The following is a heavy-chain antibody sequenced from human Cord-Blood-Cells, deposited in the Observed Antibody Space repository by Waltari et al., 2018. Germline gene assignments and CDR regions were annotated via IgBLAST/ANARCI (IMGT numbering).Heavy chain of an antibody. CDR1: GFTFSNAW. Sequence: EVQLVESGGGLVKPGGSLRLSCAAPGFTFSNAWMSWVRQAPGMGLEWVGRIKSKTDGGTTGYAAPVKGRFTISRDDSKNTLYLQMNSLKTEDTAVYYCTTGRYYYDSSGYYYFDYWGQGTLVTVSS. J-gene: IGHJ4*02. V-gene: IGHV3-15*01. D-gene: IGHD3-22*01. CDR2: IKSKTDGGTT. CDR3: TTGRYYYDSSGYYYFDY.